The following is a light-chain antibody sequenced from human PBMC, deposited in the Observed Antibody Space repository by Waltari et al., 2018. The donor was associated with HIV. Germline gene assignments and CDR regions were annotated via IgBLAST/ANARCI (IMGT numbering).Light chain of an antibody. CDR3: ASYAGHDRFVL. V-gene: IGLV2-8*01. Sequence: QPALIQPPSASGSPGQSVPISCTGTRGDIGNYDYVSWYQQHPGKAPQIIIYEVSQRSSGVPDRFSGSKSGNTASLTVSGLQAEDEADYYCASYAGHDRFVLLGGGTKVTVL. CDR1: RGDIGNYDY. CDR2: EVS. J-gene: IGLJ2*01.